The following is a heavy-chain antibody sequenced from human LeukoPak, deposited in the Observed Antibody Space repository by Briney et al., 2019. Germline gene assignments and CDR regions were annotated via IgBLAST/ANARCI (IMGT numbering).Heavy chain of an antibody. CDR1: GGSISNYY. D-gene: IGHD3-10*01. CDR2: IYYSGAT. CDR3: ARFGITVVRGGKYYFDY. Sequence: SETLSLTCTVSGGSISNYYWSWIRQPPGKGLEWIGHIYYSGATKYNPSLKSRITISVGTFKNQFSLMLSSVTAADTAVYYCARFGITVVRGGKYYFDYWGQGTLVTVSS. V-gene: IGHV4-59*08. J-gene: IGHJ4*02.